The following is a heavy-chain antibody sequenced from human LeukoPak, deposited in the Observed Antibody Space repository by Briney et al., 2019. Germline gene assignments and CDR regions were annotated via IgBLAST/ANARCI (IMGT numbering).Heavy chain of an antibody. CDR2: ISGSGGRT. Sequence: PGGSLRLSCAASGFTFSSYAMSWVRQAPGNGLEWVSAISGSGGRTYYADSVKGRFTISRDNSKNTLYLQMNSLRAEDTAVYYCAKGTPDFDWLLYYYYGMDVWGQGTTVTVSS. V-gene: IGHV3-23*01. CDR3: AKGTPDFDWLLYYYYGMDV. CDR1: GFTFSSYA. J-gene: IGHJ6*02. D-gene: IGHD3-9*01.